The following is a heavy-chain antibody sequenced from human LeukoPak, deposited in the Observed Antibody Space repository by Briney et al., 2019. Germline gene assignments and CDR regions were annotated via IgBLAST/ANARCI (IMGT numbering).Heavy chain of an antibody. CDR3: AGTIVVVTASSSSFDY. CDR2: ISSSSSTI. CDR1: GFTFSSYS. V-gene: IGHV3-48*04. D-gene: IGHD2-21*02. J-gene: IGHJ4*02. Sequence: GGSLRLSCAASGFTFSSYSMNWVRQAPGKGLEWVSYISSSSSTIYYADSVKGRFTISRDNAKNSLYLQMNSLRAEDTAVYYCAGTIVVVTASSSSFDYWGQGALVTVSS.